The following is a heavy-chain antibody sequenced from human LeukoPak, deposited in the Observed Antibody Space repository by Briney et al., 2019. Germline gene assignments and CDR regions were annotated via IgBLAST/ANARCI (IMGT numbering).Heavy chain of an antibody. CDR2: IYYSGST. V-gene: IGHV4-39*01. Sequence: SETLSLTCTVSGGSISSSSYYWGWLRQPPGKGLVWIGSIYYSGSTYYNPSLKSRVTISVDTSKNQFSLKLSSVTAADTAVYYCARGSQGGGYDYFDYWGQGTLVTVSS. D-gene: IGHD5-12*01. CDR1: GGSISSSSYY. CDR3: ARGSQGGGYDYFDY. J-gene: IGHJ4*02.